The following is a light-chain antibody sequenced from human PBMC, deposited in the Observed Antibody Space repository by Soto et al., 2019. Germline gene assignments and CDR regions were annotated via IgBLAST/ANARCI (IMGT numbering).Light chain of an antibody. CDR2: GAS. J-gene: IGKJ4*01. Sequence: EVLMTQSPATLSVSPGERVTLSCRASQSININLAWYQQKPGQAPRVLIYGASSRASGIPDRFSGSGSGTDFTLPISRLEHDDFAFYYCQQYQNWPPLTFGGGTRVEIK. CDR1: QSININ. CDR3: QQYQNWPPLT. V-gene: IGKV3D-15*01.